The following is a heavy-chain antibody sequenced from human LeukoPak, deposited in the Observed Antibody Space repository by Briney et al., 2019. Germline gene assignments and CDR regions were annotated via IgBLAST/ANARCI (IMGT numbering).Heavy chain of an antibody. CDR3: ARKAGDY. D-gene: IGHD3-10*01. V-gene: IGHV3-74*01. CDR1: GFTFSSYA. J-gene: IGHJ4*02. Sequence: GGSLRLSCAASGFTFSSYAMSWVRQAPGKGLVWVSRINTDGSTTNYADSVKGRFTISRDNAKNSLYLQMNSLRAEDTAVYYCARKAGDYWGQGTLVTVSS. CDR2: INTDGSTT.